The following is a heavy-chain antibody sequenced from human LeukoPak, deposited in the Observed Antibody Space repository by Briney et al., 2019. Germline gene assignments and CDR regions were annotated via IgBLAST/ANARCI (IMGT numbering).Heavy chain of an antibody. CDR2: IQYDGSKK. CDR1: GFTFSSYG. J-gene: IGHJ4*02. Sequence: PGGSLRLSCAASGFTFSSYGMHWVRQAPGKGLEWVAFIQYDGSKKYYADSVKGRFTISRDNSKNTLYLKMNSLRAEDTAVNYCAKGGHSNSRSTLDYWGQGTLVTVCS. D-gene: IGHD6-13*01. V-gene: IGHV3-30*02. CDR3: AKGGHSNSRSTLDY.